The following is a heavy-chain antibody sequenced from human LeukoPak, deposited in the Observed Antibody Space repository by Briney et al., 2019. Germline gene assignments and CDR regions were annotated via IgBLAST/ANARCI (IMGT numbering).Heavy chain of an antibody. CDR2: IYTSGST. Sequence: SETLSLTCTVSGSSISSYYWGWIRQPAGKGLEWIARIYTSGSTNYNPSPKSRVTTSVDTSNNHSPLHLRTVTPADTAVYYCSGNLIPEQLVLNFWGQGTLVTVSS. CDR3: SGNLIPEQLVLNF. V-gene: IGHV4-4*07. CDR1: GSSISSYY. J-gene: IGHJ4*02. D-gene: IGHD6-13*01.